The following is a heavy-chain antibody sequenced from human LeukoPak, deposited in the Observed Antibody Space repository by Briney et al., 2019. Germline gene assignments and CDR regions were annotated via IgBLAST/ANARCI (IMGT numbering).Heavy chain of an antibody. V-gene: IGHV1-69*01. J-gene: IGHJ4*02. D-gene: IGHD3-22*01. CDR2: IIPIFGTA. Sequence: SVKVSCKASGGTFSSYAISWVRPAPGQGREWMGGIIPIFGTANYAQKFQGRVTITADESTSTAYMELSSLRSEDTAVYYCAREGDYYDSSGYPPGYFDYWGQGTLVTVSS. CDR1: GGTFSSYA. CDR3: AREGDYYDSSGYPPGYFDY.